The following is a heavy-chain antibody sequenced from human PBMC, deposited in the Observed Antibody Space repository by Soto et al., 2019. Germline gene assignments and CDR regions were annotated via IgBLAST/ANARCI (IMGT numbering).Heavy chain of an antibody. D-gene: IGHD1-26*01. V-gene: IGHV3-48*01. CDR3: ARDPGWELPNYFDH. J-gene: IGHJ4*02. CDR1: GFTFNTYS. CDR2: ISSSSSTM. Sequence: EVQLVESGGGLVQPGGSLRLSCAASGFTFNTYSMNWVRQAPGKGLEWVSYISSSSSTMYYADSVKGRFTISRDNAKNSLVLHMNSLRAEDTAVYYCARDPGWELPNYFDHWAQGTLVTVSS.